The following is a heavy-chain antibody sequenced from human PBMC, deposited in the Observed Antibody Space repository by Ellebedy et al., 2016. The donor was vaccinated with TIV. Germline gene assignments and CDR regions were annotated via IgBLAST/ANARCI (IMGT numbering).Heavy chain of an antibody. D-gene: IGHD2-15*01. CDR3: SRGGGCGGGTCYYPDF. V-gene: IGHV3-33*01. CDR1: GFTFNKYG. J-gene: IGHJ4*02. Sequence: GESLKISCVASGFTFNKYGMHWVRQAPGKGLEWVAIIWSDGSNIDYIESVRGRFTISRDNAKNSLYLQMNSLRAEDTAVYYCSRGGGCGGGTCYYPDFWGQGTLVTVSS. CDR2: IWSDGSNI.